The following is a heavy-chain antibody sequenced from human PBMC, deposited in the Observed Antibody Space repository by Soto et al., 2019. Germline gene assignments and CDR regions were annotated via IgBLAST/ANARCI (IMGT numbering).Heavy chain of an antibody. Sequence: PAETLSLTCTVSGGSISSSSYYWGWIRQPPGKGLEWIGSIYYSGSTYYNPSLKSRVTISVDTSKNQFSLKLSSVTAADTDVYYCARRGYSSSWFDSWGQGTLVTVS. J-gene: IGHJ5*01. V-gene: IGHV4-39*01. D-gene: IGHD6-13*01. CDR1: GGSISSSSYY. CDR3: ARRGYSSSWFDS. CDR2: IYYSGST.